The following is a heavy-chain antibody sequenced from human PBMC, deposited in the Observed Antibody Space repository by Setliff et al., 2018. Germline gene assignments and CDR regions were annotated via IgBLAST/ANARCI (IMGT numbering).Heavy chain of an antibody. D-gene: IGHD2-21*02. CDR1: GYSISSGYI. V-gene: IGHV4-38-2*02. Sequence: SETLSLTCTVSGYSISSGYIWGWIRQPPEKGLEWVGNIGHTGSINYNPSLKSRLTISRDTSKNPVSLKLNSVTATDTAVYYCARDLGHGGDSDYWGQGSLVTVSS. CDR3: ARDLGHGGDSDY. J-gene: IGHJ4*02. CDR2: IGHTGSI.